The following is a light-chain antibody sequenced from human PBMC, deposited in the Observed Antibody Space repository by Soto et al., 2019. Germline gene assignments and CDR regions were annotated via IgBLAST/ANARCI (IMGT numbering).Light chain of an antibody. J-gene: IGKJ1*01. CDR3: QQYDSYYST. CDR1: QSVGNW. CDR2: DVS. Sequence: DIQMTQSPSAMSASVGERVTITCRASQSVGNWLAWYQQKLGKAPKLLIYDVSSLESWVPSRFSGSGSGTEFILTISSLQPDDFATYYCQQYDSYYSTFDQGPKVDIK. V-gene: IGKV1-5*01.